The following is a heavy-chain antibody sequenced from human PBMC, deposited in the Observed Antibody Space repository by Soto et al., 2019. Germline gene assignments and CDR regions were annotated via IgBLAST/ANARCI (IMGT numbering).Heavy chain of an antibody. CDR2: ISYHESDK. CDR3: AKDHLTTTVTTVGY. V-gene: IGHV3-30*18. CDR1: GFTFSNYG. Sequence: QVQLVESGGGVVQPGRSLRLSCAASGFTFSNYGMHWVRQAPGKGLEWVAVISYHESDKYYADSVMGRFTISRDNSKNTLYLQMDSLRAEDTAVYYCAKDHLTTTVTTVGYWGQGTLVTVSS. J-gene: IGHJ4*02. D-gene: IGHD4-17*01.